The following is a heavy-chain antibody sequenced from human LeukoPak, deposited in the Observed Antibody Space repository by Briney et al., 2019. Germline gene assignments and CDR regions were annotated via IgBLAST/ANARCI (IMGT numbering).Heavy chain of an antibody. CDR2: INAGNGYT. V-gene: IGHV1-3*01. J-gene: IGHJ4*02. D-gene: IGHD1-1*01. CDR1: GYTFTSYA. Sequence: ASVKVSCKASGYTFTSYAMHWVRQAPGQRLEWMGWINAGNGYTKYSQKFQGRVTITRDTSASTAYMELSSLRSEDTAVYYCARKPGLGKYYFDYWGQGTLVTVSS. CDR3: ARKPGLGKYYFDY.